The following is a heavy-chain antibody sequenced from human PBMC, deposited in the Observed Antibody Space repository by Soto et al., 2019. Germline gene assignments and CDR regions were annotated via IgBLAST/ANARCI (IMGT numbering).Heavy chain of an antibody. J-gene: IGHJ3*02. CDR1: GYTFTSYA. CDR3: ASWSPYYYGSGSPAAFDI. Sequence: LKVSCKASGYTFTSYAMHWVRQAPGQRLEWMGWINAGNGNTKYSQKFQGRVTITRDTSASTAYMELSSLRSEDTAVYYCASWSPYYYGSGSPAAFDIWGQGTMVTVSS. CDR2: INAGNGNT. V-gene: IGHV1-3*01. D-gene: IGHD3-10*01.